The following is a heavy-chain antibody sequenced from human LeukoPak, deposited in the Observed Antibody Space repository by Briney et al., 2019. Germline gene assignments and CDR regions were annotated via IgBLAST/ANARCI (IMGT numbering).Heavy chain of an antibody. J-gene: IGHJ4*02. CDR1: GFTFTDYY. CDR2: VCYTSCST. D-gene: IGHD2-21*01. V-gene: IGHV3-11*05. CDR3: ARGQYSFYY. Sequence: GGSLRLSCAASGFTFTDYYMSWIRQAPGKGLEWVSYVCYTSCSTTYAGSVKGRFTISRDNAKNSLYLQKNSPEAEDTAVYYCARGQYSFYYWGQGTLVTVSS.